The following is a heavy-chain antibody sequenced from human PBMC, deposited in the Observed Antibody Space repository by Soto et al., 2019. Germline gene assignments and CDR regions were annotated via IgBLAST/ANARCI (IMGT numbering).Heavy chain of an antibody. CDR2: IYTSGST. CDR1: GGSISSYY. D-gene: IGHD2-2*02. V-gene: IGHV4-4*07. Sequence: NPSETLSLTCTVSGGSISSYYWSWIRQPAGKGLEWIGRIYTSGSTNYNPSLKSRVTMSVDTSKNQFSLKLSSVTAADTAVYYCARLGGDCSSTSCYRYYYYGMDVWGQGTTVTVSS. CDR3: ARLGGDCSSTSCYRYYYYGMDV. J-gene: IGHJ6*02.